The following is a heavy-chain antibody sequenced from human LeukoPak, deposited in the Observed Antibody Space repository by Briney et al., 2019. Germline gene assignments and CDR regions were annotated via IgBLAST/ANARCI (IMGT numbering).Heavy chain of an antibody. Sequence: SETLSLTCAVYAGSFSGYYWSWIRQPPGKGLEWIGEINHSGSTNYNPSLKSRVTISVDTSKNQFSLKLSSVTAADTAVYYCARGSSQLWSADWGQGTLVTVSS. CDR2: INHSGST. J-gene: IGHJ4*02. V-gene: IGHV4-34*01. CDR1: AGSFSGYY. D-gene: IGHD5-18*01. CDR3: ARGSSQLWSAD.